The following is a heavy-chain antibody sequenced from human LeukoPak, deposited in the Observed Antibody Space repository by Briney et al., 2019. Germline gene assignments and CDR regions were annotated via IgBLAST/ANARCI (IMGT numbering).Heavy chain of an antibody. Sequence: SGGSLRLSCAASGFTFSIYWMTWVRQAPGKGLEWVGNLRGDGSERFYVGYLKGRFTISRDSAKNSLYLQMDSLSVHHTAPYSCVREGPPQGRPWSGWYPFDFWGQGILVTLSS. CDR1: GFTFSIYW. CDR2: LRGDGSER. J-gene: IGHJ4*02. D-gene: IGHD3-3*01. V-gene: IGHV3-7*01. CDR3: VREGPPQGRPWSGWYPFDF.